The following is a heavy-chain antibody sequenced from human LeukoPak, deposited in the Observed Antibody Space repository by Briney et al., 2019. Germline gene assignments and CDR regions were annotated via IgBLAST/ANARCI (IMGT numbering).Heavy chain of an antibody. V-gene: IGHV4-59*01. J-gene: IGHJ4*02. CDR2: IYYTGST. CDR3: AGMRITTPTVRTLDY. Sequence: PSETLSLTCTVSGGSINSYYWTWIRQPPGKGLEWIGSIYYTGSTYYNPSLKSRVTISVDTSKNQFSLKLSFVTAADTAVYYCAGMRITTPTVRTLDYWGQGTLVTVSS. CDR1: GGSINSYY. D-gene: IGHD1-14*01.